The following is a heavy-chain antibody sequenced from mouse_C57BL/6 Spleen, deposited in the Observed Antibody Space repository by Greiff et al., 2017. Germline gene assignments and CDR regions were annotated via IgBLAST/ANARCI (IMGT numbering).Heavy chain of an antibody. V-gene: IGHV1-53*01. Sequence: QVQLQQPGTELVKPGASVKLSCKASGYTFTSYWMHWVKQRPGQGLEWIGNINPSNGGTNYNEKFKSKATLTVDKSSSTAYMQLSSLTSEDSAVYSSARYDAYYRVCCSYWGPGTLVTVSA. CDR2: INPSNGGT. D-gene: IGHD2-12*01. J-gene: IGHJ3*01. CDR3: ARYDAYYRVCCSY. CDR1: GYTFTSYW.